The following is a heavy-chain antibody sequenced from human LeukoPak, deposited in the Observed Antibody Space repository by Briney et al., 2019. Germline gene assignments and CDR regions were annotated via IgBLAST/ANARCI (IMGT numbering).Heavy chain of an antibody. CDR2: IYISGST. D-gene: IGHD5-24*01. V-gene: IGHV4-4*07. J-gene: IGHJ4*02. Sequence: SETLSLTCTVSGGSISSYYWSWIRQPAGKALEWIGRIYISGSTNYNPSPKSRVTMSVDTSKNQFSLKLSSLTAADTAVYYCARGATHRDGYNWEYWGQGTLVTVSS. CDR1: GGSISSYY. CDR3: ARGATHRDGYNWEY.